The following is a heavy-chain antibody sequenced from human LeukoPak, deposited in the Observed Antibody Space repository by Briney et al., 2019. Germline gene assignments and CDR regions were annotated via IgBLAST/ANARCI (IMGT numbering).Heavy chain of an antibody. CDR1: GYTFTGYY. CDR3: AREIVGATGYYYYYMDV. D-gene: IGHD1-26*01. V-gene: IGHV1-2*02. CDR2: INPNSGGT. Sequence: GASVKVSCKASGYTFTGYYMHWVRQAPGQGLEWMGWINPNSGGTNYAQKFQGRVTMTSDTSISTAYMELSRLKSDDTAVYYCAREIVGATGYYYYYMDVWGKGTTVTVSS. J-gene: IGHJ6*03.